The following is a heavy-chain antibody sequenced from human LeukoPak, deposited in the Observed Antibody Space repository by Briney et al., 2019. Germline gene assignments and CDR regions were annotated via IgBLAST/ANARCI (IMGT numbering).Heavy chain of an antibody. CDR2: IYNGGST. CDR3: ARDYGGAY. D-gene: IGHD3-16*01. CDR1: GFTVGNNY. J-gene: IGHJ4*02. Sequence: GGSLRLSCAASGFTVGNNYMSWVRQAPGKGLEWVSVIYNGGSTYYADSVRDRFTISRDNSKNTLHLQMNSLRAEDTAVYYCARDYGGAYWGQGTLVTVSS. V-gene: IGHV3-66*01.